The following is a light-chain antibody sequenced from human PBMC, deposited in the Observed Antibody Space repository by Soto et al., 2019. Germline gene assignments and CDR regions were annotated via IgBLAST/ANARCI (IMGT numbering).Light chain of an antibody. Sequence: EIVMTQSPATLSVSPGERVTLSCRASQSLSGNLAWYQQKPGLAPRLLINRASTRATGIPARFSGSGSETEFTLTISSLHSEDFADYYCQQYNNWPRTFGQGTKVEIK. CDR3: QQYNNWPRT. V-gene: IGKV3-15*01. CDR1: QSLSGN. J-gene: IGKJ1*01. CDR2: RAS.